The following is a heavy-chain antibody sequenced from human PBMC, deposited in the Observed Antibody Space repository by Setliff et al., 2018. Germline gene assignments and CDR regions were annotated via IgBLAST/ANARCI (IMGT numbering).Heavy chain of an antibody. J-gene: IGHJ5*02. Sequence: ASVKVSRKASGYSFTDYYMHWVRQVPGRGLEWMGWINPKSGGTRYAQKFQGRVTMTRDTSISTAYMELSSLRSDDTAVYYCARDGISWLMWFDPWGQGTLVTVSS. CDR2: INPKSGGT. CDR1: GYSFTDYY. CDR3: ARDGISWLMWFDP. V-gene: IGHV1-2*02. D-gene: IGHD3-16*01.